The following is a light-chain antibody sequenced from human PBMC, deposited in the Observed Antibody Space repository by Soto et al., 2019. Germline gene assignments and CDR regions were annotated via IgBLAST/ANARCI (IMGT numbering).Light chain of an antibody. CDR3: MHSTHRPPYS. V-gene: IGKV2-30*01. J-gene: IGKJ2*03. CDR1: QSLVFSDGNTY. CDR2: KIP. Sequence: DVVMTQSQLSLPVTLGQPASISCRSSQSLVFSDGNTYVNWLQQRPGQSPRRLIYKIPNVNSVDTKRCCRGVSGTDNSLNISSVETEDVGVYYCMHSTHRPPYSFCQGTKQDIK.